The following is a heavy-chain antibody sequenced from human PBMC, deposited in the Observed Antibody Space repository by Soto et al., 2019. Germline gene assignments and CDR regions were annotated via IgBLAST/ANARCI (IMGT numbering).Heavy chain of an antibody. Sequence: QPQLQESGPGLVKPSETLSLKCIVSGVSISSNTYHWAWVRQPPGKGLEWVASIFYTGKTYYRPSLESRATISVDTSINQFSLKLNSVTAADTAVYYCARELRSAPQSWGQGTLVTVSS. D-gene: IGHD1-7*01. CDR3: ARELRSAPQS. CDR1: GVSISSNTYH. CDR2: IFYTGKT. J-gene: IGHJ1*01. V-gene: IGHV4-39*01.